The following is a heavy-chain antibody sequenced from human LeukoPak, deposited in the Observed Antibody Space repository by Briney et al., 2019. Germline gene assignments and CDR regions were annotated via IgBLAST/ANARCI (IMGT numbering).Heavy chain of an antibody. D-gene: IGHD2-15*01. CDR3: TTPVAATPAAFHV. V-gene: IGHV3-15*01. CDR1: GFTFINAW. Sequence: PGGSLRDSCADSGFTFINAWMSCVRQAPGKGLEWLGRIKGKIDGGTTDYAAPVKGRFTISRDDSKNTLYLQMNTLKTEDTAVYYCTTPVAATPAAFHVSSQGTMVIVSS. J-gene: IGHJ3*01. CDR2: IKGKIDGGTT.